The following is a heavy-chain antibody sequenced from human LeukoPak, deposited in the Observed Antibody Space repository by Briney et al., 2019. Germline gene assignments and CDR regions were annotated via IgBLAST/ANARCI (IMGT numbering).Heavy chain of an antibody. V-gene: IGHV3-21*04. CDR3: AKVPQAPRGYSYGYVSEDDY. CDR1: GFTFSSYS. D-gene: IGHD5-18*01. CDR2: ISSSSSYI. J-gene: IGHJ4*02. Sequence: GGSLRLSCAASGFTFSSYSMNWVRQAPGKGLEWVSSISSSSSYIYYADSVKGRFTISRDNAKNSLYLQMNSLRAEDTAVYYCAKVPQAPRGYSYGYVSEDDYWGQGTLVTVSS.